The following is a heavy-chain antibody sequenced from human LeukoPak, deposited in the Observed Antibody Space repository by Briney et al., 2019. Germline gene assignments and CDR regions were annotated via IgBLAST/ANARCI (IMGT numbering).Heavy chain of an antibody. CDR2: ISGSGGST. J-gene: IGHJ4*02. CDR1: GFTFSSYA. V-gene: IGHV3-23*01. D-gene: IGHD5-12*01. CDR3: AGSGYDPKAFDY. Sequence: GGFLRLSCAASGFTFSSYAMSRVRQAPGKGLEWVSAISGSGGSTYYADSVKGRFTISRDNSKNTLYLQMNSLRAEDTAVYYCAGSGYDPKAFDYWGQGTLVTVSS.